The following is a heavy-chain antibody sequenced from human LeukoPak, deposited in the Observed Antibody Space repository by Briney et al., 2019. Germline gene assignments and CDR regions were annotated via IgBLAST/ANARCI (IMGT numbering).Heavy chain of an antibody. V-gene: IGHV4-34*01. CDR3: ASGTGVTSDY. D-gene: IGHD2-21*02. Sequence: SETLSLTCAVYGGSFSGYYWSWIRQPPGKGLEWIGEINHSGSTNYNPSLKSRVTISVDTSKNQFSLKLSSVTAADTAAYYCASGTGVTSDYWGQGTLVTVSS. CDR1: GGSFSGYY. CDR2: INHSGST. J-gene: IGHJ4*02.